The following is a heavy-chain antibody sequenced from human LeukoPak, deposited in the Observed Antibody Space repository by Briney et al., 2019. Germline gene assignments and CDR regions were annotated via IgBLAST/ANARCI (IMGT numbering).Heavy chain of an antibody. CDR3: AKDMTVTKRYYYYMDV. CDR1: GFTFSSYD. CDR2: IRYDGSNK. J-gene: IGHJ6*03. Sequence: QSGGSLRLSCAASGFTFSSYDMHWVRQAPGKGLEWVAFIRYDGSNKYYADSVKGRFTISRDNSKNTLYLQMNSLRAEDTAVYYCAKDMTVTKRYYYYMDVWGEGTTVTVSS. V-gene: IGHV3-30*02. D-gene: IGHD4-17*01.